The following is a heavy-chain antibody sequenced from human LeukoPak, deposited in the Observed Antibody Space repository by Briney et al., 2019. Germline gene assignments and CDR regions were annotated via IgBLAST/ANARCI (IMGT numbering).Heavy chain of an antibody. D-gene: IGHD1-7*01. V-gene: IGHV1-69*04. CDR2: IIPIISIT. CDR1: EGSFNSYP. Sequence: ASVKVSCKASEGSFNSYPLSWVRQAPGQGLEWMGRIIPIISITDYAQKFQGRITITADKSTYTVYMELNSLGSDDTAVYYGAREPGFVNYWGQGTLVTVSS. CDR3: AREPGFVNY. J-gene: IGHJ1*01.